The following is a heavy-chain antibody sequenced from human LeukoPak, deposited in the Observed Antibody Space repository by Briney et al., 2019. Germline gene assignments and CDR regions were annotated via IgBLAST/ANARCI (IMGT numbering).Heavy chain of an antibody. D-gene: IGHD6-13*01. J-gene: IGHJ3*01. CDR2: INLSGGTT. V-gene: IGHV1-46*01. Sequence: ASLKVSCKASGYTFTRYYMHWVRQAPGQGPLWMGIINLSGGTTSYAQKFQGRVTMTRDTSTSTVYMEVSSLRSEHTAVYYCARQGYSSSWYATAGAFDVWGQGTVVTVSS. CDR1: GYTFTRYY. CDR3: ARQGYSSSWYATAGAFDV.